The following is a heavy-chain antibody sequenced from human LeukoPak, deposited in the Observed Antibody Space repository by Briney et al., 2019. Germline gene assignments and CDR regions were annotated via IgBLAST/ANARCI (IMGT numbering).Heavy chain of an antibody. J-gene: IGHJ6*02. CDR1: GGSISSYY. CDR2: IYTSGST. Sequence: SETLSLTCTVSGGSISSYYWSWIRQPAGKGLEWIGRIYTSGSTNYNPSLRSRVTMSVDTSKNQFSLKLSSVTAADTAVYYCARQPPVNHYYYGMDVWGQGTTVTVSS. CDR3: ARQPPVNHYYYGMDV. V-gene: IGHV4-4*07. D-gene: IGHD1-14*01.